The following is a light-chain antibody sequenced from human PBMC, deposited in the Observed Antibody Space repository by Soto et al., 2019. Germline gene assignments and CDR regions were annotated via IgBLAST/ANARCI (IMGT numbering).Light chain of an antibody. V-gene: IGKV1-39*01. CDR3: QQSYSTPRT. J-gene: IGKJ1*01. CDR2: ATS. CDR1: QTISSF. Sequence: DIQLTQSPSSLSASVGDRVTITCRASQTISSFLNWYQQKAGKPPKLLIYATSTLQSGVPSRFSGSESGTDFTLTISSLRPEDSATYYCQQSYSTPRTFGQGTKVEI.